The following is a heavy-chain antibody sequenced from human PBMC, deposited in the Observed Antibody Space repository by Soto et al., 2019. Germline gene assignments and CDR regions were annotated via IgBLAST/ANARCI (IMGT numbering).Heavy chain of an antibody. J-gene: IGHJ4*02. CDR1: GFTFNNYA. D-gene: IGHD3-10*01. V-gene: IGHV3-23*01. Sequence: GGSLRLSCAASGFTFNNYAMSWVRQSPGKGLEWVSAISGSGGSRYYADSVKGRFTISRDNSTNTLYLQMNSLRVEDTAVYYCAGSFGDHWGQGTLVTVSS. CDR2: ISGSGGSR. CDR3: AGSFGDH.